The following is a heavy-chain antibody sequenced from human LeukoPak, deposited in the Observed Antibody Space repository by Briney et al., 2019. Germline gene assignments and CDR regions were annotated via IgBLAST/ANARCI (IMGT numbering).Heavy chain of an antibody. Sequence: ASVKVSCKASGYTFTSYYMHWVRQAPGQGLEWMGIINPKGGSTSYAQKFQGRVTMTRDTSTSTVYMELSSLRSEDTAVYYCASALGYSYGHGALDDAFDIWGQGTMVTVSS. J-gene: IGHJ3*02. D-gene: IGHD5-18*01. V-gene: IGHV1-46*01. CDR2: INPKGGST. CDR1: GYTFTSYY. CDR3: ASALGYSYGHGALDDAFDI.